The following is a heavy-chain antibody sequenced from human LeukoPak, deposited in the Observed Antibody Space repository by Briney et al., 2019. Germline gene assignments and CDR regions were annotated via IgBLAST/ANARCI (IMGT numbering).Heavy chain of an antibody. CDR1: GGSFSGYY. V-gene: IGHV4-34*01. CDR2: INHSGST. Sequence: SETLSLTCAVYGGSFSGYYWSWIRQPPGKGLEWIGEINHSGSTNYNPSLKSRVTISVDTSKNQFSLKLSSVTAADTAVYYCARGLEMATIPFDRIDYWGQGTLVTVSS. J-gene: IGHJ4*02. D-gene: IGHD5-24*01. CDR3: ARGLEMATIPFDRIDY.